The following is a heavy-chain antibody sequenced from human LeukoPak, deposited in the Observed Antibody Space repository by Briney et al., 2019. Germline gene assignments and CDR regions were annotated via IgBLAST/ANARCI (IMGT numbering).Heavy chain of an antibody. V-gene: IGHV4-4*07. CDR1: GGSITSYY. D-gene: IGHD3-16*01. J-gene: IGHJ4*02. CDR2: MYTSGST. CDR3: ARESGGSRPLDH. Sequence: SETLSLTCTVSGGSITSYYWSWIRQPAGKGLEWIGRMYTSGSTNYRPSLKSRVTMSIDTSNNQFSLKLSSVTAADTAVYYCARESGGSRPLDHWGQGIPVTVSS.